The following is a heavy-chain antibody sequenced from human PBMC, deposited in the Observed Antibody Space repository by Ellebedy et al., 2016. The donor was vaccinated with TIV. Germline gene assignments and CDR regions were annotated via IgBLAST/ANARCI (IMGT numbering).Heavy chain of an antibody. CDR2: FGGRGGRA. D-gene: IGHD4-17*01. CDR3: AKFPSVTTPGVDF. J-gene: IGHJ4*02. Sequence: PGGSLRLSFAASGFTFSTYALTWVRQAPGTGLEWVSAFGGRGGRANYADSVRGRFTISRDNSKSTLFLYMNNLRAEDTAGYYCAKFPSVTTPGVDFWGQGTLVTVSS. V-gene: IGHV3-23*01. CDR1: GFTFSTYA.